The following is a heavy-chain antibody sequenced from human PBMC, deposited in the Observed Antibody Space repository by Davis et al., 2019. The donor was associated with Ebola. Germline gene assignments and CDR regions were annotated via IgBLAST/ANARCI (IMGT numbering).Heavy chain of an antibody. J-gene: IGHJ4*02. CDR2: IKQDGSEK. D-gene: IGHD6-19*01. CDR1: GFTFSSYG. V-gene: IGHV3-7*01. CDR3: ARDDSSGWGY. Sequence: PGGSLRLSCAASGFTFSSYGMHWVRQAPGKGLEWVANIKQDGSEKYYVDSVKGRFTISRDNAKNSLYLQMNSLRDEDTAVYYCARDDSSGWGYWGQGTLVTVSS.